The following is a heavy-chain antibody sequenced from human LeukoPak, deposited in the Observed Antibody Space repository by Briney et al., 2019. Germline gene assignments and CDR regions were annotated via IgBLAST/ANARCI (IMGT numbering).Heavy chain of an antibody. V-gene: IGHV3-7*01. Sequence: GGSLRLSCAASRFTLSTYWMSWVRQAPGKGLEWVAHIKQDGSQEYYVDSAKGRFTISRDSAKNSLYLQMNSLRAEDTAVYYCARGVPYDSWSGPHYSDYWGQGTLVTVSS. J-gene: IGHJ4*02. CDR1: RFTLSTYW. CDR3: ARGVPYDSWSGPHYSDY. CDR2: IKQDGSQE. D-gene: IGHD3-3*01.